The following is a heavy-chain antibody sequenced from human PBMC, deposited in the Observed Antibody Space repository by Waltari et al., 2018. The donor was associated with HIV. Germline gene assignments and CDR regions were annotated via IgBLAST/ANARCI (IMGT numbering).Heavy chain of an antibody. CDR2: MNPNRCNT. V-gene: IGHV1-8*01. J-gene: IGHJ6*02. CDR3: ARLGYCSSTSCYYYYYYGMDV. D-gene: IGHD2-2*01. Sequence: QVQLVQSGAEVKKPGASVKVSCKASGYTFTSYDINWVRQATGQGLGWMGWMNPNRCNTGYAQKFQGRVTMTRNTSISTAYMELGSLRSEDTAVYYCARLGYCSSTSCYYYYYYGMDVWGQGTTVTVSS. CDR1: GYTFTSYD.